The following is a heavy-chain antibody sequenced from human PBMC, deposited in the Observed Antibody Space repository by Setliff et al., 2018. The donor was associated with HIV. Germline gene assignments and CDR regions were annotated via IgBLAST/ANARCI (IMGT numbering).Heavy chain of an antibody. D-gene: IGHD2-2*01. CDR2: IIHTGST. Sequence: SLTCAVYGGSFSGYYWSWIRQPPGKGLEWIGEIIHTGSTNYNPSLKSRVTISVDTSKNQFSLRLSPVTAADTAVYYCARGRSCSSSSCYLVYYYYYGMDVWGHGSTVTVSS. CDR3: ARGRSCSSSSCYLVYYYYYGMDV. CDR1: GGSFSGYY. V-gene: IGHV4-34*01. J-gene: IGHJ6*02.